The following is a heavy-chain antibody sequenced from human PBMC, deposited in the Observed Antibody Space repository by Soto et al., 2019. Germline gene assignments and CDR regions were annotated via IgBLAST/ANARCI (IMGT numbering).Heavy chain of an antibody. CDR3: AKDSGYQLPDNYFYYGLDV. CDR2: ISYDEIDK. Sequence: HPGGSLRLSCAVSGFTFTSYAMGWVRQAPGKGLEWVAAISYDEIDKKYASSVKGRFTVSRDNVKNTLSLQMNSLRPEDTAVYYCAKDSGYQLPDNYFYYGLDVWGQGTTVTVSS. CDR1: GFTFTSYA. J-gene: IGHJ6*02. D-gene: IGHD2-2*01. V-gene: IGHV3-30*18.